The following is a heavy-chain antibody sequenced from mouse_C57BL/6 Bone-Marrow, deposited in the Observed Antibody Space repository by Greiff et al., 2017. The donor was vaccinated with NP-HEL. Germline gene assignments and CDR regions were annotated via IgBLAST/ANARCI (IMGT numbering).Heavy chain of an antibody. CDR2: IYPGDGDT. CDR1: GYAFSSYW. Sequence: VQLQQSGAELVKPGASVKISCKASGYAFSSYWMNWVKQRPGTGLEWIGQIYPGDGDTNYNGKFKGKATLTADKSSSTAYMQLSSLTSEDAAFYFCATYDYDDFAYWGQGTLVTVSA. J-gene: IGHJ3*01. V-gene: IGHV1-80*01. CDR3: ATYDYDDFAY. D-gene: IGHD2-4*01.